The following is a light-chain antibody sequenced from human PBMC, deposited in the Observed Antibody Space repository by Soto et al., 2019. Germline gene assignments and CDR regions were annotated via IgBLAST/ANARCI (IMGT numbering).Light chain of an antibody. J-gene: IGKJ2*04. Sequence: DIQMTQSPSSLSAPVGDSVTITCRASQSIIRYLNWYQQKPGKAPKLLIYGTSSLQSGVPSRFSGSGSGTDFTLTISTLQPEDFATYYCQQTFTTPCSFGQGTKLETK. CDR2: GTS. CDR1: QSIIRY. CDR3: QQTFTTPCS. V-gene: IGKV1-39*01.